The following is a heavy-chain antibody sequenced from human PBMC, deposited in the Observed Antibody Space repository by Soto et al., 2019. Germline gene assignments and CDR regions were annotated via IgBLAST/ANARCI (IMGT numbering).Heavy chain of an antibody. CDR2: IIPIFGTA. D-gene: IGHD3-22*01. CDR3: ATGRYYHDISGYCGGGYFDS. V-gene: IGHV1-69*06. J-gene: IGHJ4*02. Sequence: QVQLVQSGAEVKKPGSSVKVSCKASGGTFSSYAISWVRQAPGQGLEWMGGIIPIFGTANYAQNFQGRVTIPADKSTSTDYMELNSLRSEDTAVYYCATGRYYHDISGYCGGGYFDSWGQGTLVTVSS. CDR1: GGTFSSYA.